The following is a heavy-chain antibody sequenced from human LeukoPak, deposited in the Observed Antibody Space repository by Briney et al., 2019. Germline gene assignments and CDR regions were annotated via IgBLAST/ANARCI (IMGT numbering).Heavy chain of an antibody. Sequence: SETLSLTCTVSGGSISSYYWSWIRQPPGKGLEWIGYIYYSGSTNYNPSLKSRVTISVDTSKNQFSLKLSSVTTADTAVYYCARENPGGGYFAYWGQETLFTVS. D-gene: IGHD2-21*01. J-gene: IGHJ4*02. V-gene: IGHV4-59*01. CDR2: IYYSGST. CDR3: ARENPGGGYFAY. CDR1: GGSISSYY.